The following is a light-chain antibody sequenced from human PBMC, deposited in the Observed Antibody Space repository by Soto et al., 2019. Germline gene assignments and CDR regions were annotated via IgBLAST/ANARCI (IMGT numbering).Light chain of an antibody. Sequence: DIQMTQSPSTLSASVGDRVTITCRASQTIGSRLAWYQQTPGKAPKLLIYKASSLESGVPSRFRGIGSGTEFTLTISSLQPDDFATYYCQHYSSYSQTFGQGTRWISN. V-gene: IGKV1-5*03. J-gene: IGKJ1*01. CDR3: QHYSSYSQT. CDR1: QTIGSR. CDR2: KAS.